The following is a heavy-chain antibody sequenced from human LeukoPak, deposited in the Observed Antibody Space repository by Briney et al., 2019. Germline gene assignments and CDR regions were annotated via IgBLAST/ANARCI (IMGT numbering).Heavy chain of an antibody. CDR3: AKGQFGGSGWYEGWFDY. J-gene: IGHJ4*02. CDR2: ISGSGGST. CDR1: GFTVSSNY. D-gene: IGHD6-19*01. V-gene: IGHV3-23*01. Sequence: GGSLRLSCAASGFTVSSNYMSWVRQAPGKGLEWVSAISGSGGSTYYADSVKGRFTISRDNSKNSLYLQMNSLRTDDTALYYCAKGQFGGSGWYEGWFDYWGQGTLVTVSS.